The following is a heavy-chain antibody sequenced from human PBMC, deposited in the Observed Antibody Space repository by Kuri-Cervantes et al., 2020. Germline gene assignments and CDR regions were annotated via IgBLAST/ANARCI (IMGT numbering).Heavy chain of an antibody. D-gene: IGHD6-13*01. Sequence: ASVKVSCKASGYTFTGYYMHWVRQAPGQGLEWMGWINPNSGGTTHAQKFQGRVTMTRDTSISTAYMELSSLRSEDTAVYYCASGAEAAAPYYYYYGMDVWGQGTTVTVSS. CDR1: GYTFTGYY. J-gene: IGHJ6*02. CDR3: ASGAEAAAPYYYYYGMDV. V-gene: IGHV1-2*02. CDR2: INPNSGGT.